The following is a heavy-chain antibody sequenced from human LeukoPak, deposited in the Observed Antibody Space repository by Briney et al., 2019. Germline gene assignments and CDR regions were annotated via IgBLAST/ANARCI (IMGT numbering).Heavy chain of an antibody. CDR1: GFTLSDHY. D-gene: IGHD4-23*01. Sequence: GGSLRLSCAASGFTLSDHYMDWVRQAPGKGLEWVGRSTNKATSYSTIYAAPVKGRFTLSRDDSKNSFYLQMNSLKTEDTAVYYCVRGKNSFDIWAKGQWSPSLQ. J-gene: IGHJ3*02. CDR2: STNKATSYST. CDR3: VRGKNSFDI. V-gene: IGHV3-72*01.